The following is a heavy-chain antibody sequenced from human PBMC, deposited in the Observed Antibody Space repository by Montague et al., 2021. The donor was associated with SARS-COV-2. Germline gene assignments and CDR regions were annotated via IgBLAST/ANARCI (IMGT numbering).Heavy chain of an antibody. CDR3: APAVPVADDS. D-gene: IGHD2-2*01. CDR2: INGGSSAM. CDR1: GFHFGVYE. J-gene: IGHJ5*02. V-gene: IGHV3-48*03. Sequence: SLRLSWAASGFHFGVYEMNWVRQTPGKGLEWVSYINGGSSAMYYADSVMGRFTISRDNAESSLYLQMNSLRAEDTAVYYCAPAVPVADDSWGQGTLVTVSS.